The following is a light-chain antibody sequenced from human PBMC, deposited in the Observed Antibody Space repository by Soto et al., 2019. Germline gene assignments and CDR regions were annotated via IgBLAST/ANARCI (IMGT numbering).Light chain of an antibody. Sequence: QSALTQPHSVSGSPGQSVTISCSGTRSDVGHYNFVSWYQHHPGKAPKLLIYDVTTRPSGVPDRFSGSKSGNTASLTISGLQAEDEADFYCCSYAGSYTWVFGGGTKLTVL. CDR2: DVT. CDR3: CSYAGSYTWV. J-gene: IGLJ3*02. V-gene: IGLV2-11*01. CDR1: RSDVGHYNF.